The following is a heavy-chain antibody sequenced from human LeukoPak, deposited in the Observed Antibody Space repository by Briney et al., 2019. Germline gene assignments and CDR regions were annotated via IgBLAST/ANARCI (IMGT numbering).Heavy chain of an antibody. J-gene: IGHJ4*02. V-gene: IGHV3-7*01. CDR1: GFTFSSYW. CDR2: IKQDGSQK. D-gene: IGHD7-27*01. CDR3: AKTGERDY. Sequence: GGSLRLSCAASGFTFSSYWMSWVRQAPGKGLEWVANIKQDGSQKYYVDSVRGRFTISRDNAENSLYLQMNSLRDEDTAVYYCAKTGERDYWGRGTLVTVSS.